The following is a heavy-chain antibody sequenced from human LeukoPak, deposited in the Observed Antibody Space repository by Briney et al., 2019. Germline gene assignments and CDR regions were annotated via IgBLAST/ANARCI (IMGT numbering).Heavy chain of an antibody. CDR1: GYTFTGYY. J-gene: IGHJ4*02. V-gene: IGHV1-2*02. Sequence: GASVKVSCKASGYTFTGYYMHWVRQAPGQGLEWVGWINPNSGGTNYAQKFQDRVTMTRVTSISTAYMELSRLRSDDTAVYYCARRLAADSSGPWGQGTLVTVSS. CDR2: INPNSGGT. D-gene: IGHD3-22*01. CDR3: ARRLAADSSGP.